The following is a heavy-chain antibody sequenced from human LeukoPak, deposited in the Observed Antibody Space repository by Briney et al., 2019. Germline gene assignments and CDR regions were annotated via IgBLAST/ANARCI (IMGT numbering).Heavy chain of an antibody. D-gene: IGHD2-2*01. CDR3: AKGSQYQLLSYYFDY. Sequence: GGSLRLSCAASGFTFDDYAMHWVRQAPGKGLEWVSGISRNSGSIGYADSVKGRFTISRDNAKNSLYLQMNSLRAEDTALYYCAKGSQYQLLSYYFDYWGQGTLVTVSS. CDR2: ISRNSGSI. CDR1: GFTFDDYA. V-gene: IGHV3-9*01. J-gene: IGHJ4*02.